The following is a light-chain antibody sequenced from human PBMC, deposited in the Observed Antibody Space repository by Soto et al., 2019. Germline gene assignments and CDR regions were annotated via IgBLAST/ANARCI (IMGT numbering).Light chain of an antibody. Sequence: EIVMTQSPATLSLSPGDGATLSCRASQSISFRLAWYQQKPGQAPRLLISAASSRATGIPARISGSGSGTDFTLTISSLQPEDFAVYYCQQYDGWPPTFGRGTKVEIK. CDR3: QQYDGWPPT. CDR2: AAS. J-gene: IGKJ1*01. V-gene: IGKV3-15*01. CDR1: QSISFR.